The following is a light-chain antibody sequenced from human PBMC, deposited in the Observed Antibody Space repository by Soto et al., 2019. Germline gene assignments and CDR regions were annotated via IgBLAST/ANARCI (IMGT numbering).Light chain of an antibody. J-gene: IGLJ2*01. Sequence: QSALTQPASVSGSPGQSITISCTGTSSDVGSYNLVSWYQQHPGKAPKLMIYEGSKRPSGVSNRFSGSKSGNTASLTISGLQAEDEADYYCCSYAGSSTFVVVFAGGTKLTVL. CDR3: CSYAGSSTFVVV. V-gene: IGLV2-23*03. CDR2: EGS. CDR1: SSDVGSYNL.